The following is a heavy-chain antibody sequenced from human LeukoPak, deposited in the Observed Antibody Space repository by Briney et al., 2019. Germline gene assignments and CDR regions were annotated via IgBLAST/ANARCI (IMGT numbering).Heavy chain of an antibody. J-gene: IGHJ4*02. CDR3: ARDPFLDGSSGYYLGYFDY. CDR2: ISSSSSYI. V-gene: IGHV3-21*04. Sequence: GGSLRLSCAASGFTFSSYSMNWVRQAPGKGLEWVPSISSSSSYIYYADSVKGRFTISRDNAKNSLYLQMNSLRAEDTAVYYCARDPFLDGSSGYYLGYFDYWGQGTLVTVSS. D-gene: IGHD3-22*01. CDR1: GFTFSSYS.